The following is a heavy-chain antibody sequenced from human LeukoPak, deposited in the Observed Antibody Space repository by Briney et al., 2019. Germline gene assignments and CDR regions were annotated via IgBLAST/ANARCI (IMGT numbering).Heavy chain of an antibody. D-gene: IGHD3-10*01. J-gene: IGHJ6*03. CDR1: GFTFSSYA. CDR3: ARFAAGGSYYYYMDV. Sequence: GGSLRLSCAASGFTFSSYAMSWVRQAPGKGLEWVSAISGSGGSTYYADSVKGRFTISRDNAKNSLYLQMDSLRADDTAVYYCARFAAGGSYYYYMDVWGKGTTVTVSS. CDR2: ISGSGGST. V-gene: IGHV3-23*01.